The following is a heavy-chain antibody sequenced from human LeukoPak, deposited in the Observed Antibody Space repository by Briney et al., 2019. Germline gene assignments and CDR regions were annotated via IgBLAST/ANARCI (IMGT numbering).Heavy chain of an antibody. D-gene: IGHD4-17*01. V-gene: IGHV1-69*05. CDR3: ARDVHGDYGSGWFDP. Sequence: ASVKVSCKTSGGTFNNSAISWVRQAPGQGPEWLGGIMPLFGTAGYAQKFQGRVTITKDESTRTVYLELTSLTSDDTAVYYCARDVHGDYGSGWFDPWGQGTLVSVSS. J-gene: IGHJ5*02. CDR2: IMPLFGTA. CDR1: GGTFNNSA.